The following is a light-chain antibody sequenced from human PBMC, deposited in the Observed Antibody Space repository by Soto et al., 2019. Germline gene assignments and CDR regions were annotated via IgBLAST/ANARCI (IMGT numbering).Light chain of an antibody. CDR1: GSNIGSNT. J-gene: IGLJ3*02. CDR2: TNN. V-gene: IGLV1-44*01. Sequence: QSVLTQPPSASGAPGQSVTSSCSGRGSNIGSNTVNWYQQLPGTAPKLLIYTNNQRPSGVPDRFSGSKSGTSASLAISGLQSEDEADYHCAAWDDSLNGPVFGGGTKVTVL. CDR3: AAWDDSLNGPV.